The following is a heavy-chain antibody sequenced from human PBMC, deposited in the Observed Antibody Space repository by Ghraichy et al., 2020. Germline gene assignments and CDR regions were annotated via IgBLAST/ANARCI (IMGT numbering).Heavy chain of an antibody. CDR2: IYYTGST. V-gene: IGHV4-39*01. J-gene: IGHJ4*02. D-gene: IGHD4-17*01. CDR3: VRGGDPHGKVLAPGE. CDR1: GYSFPHSNFY. Sequence: SETLSLTCTVSGYSFPHSNFYWACIRQPPGKRLEWIVNIYYTGSTYYSPSLKSRVTISVETSKNQFSLKLNSVTAADTAVYFCVRGGDPHGKVLAPGEWGQGILVTVSS.